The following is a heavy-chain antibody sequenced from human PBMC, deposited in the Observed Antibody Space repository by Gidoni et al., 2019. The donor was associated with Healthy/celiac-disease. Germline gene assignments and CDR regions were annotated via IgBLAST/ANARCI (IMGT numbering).Heavy chain of an antibody. D-gene: IGHD6-6*01. CDR3: ARESIANYYGMDV. CDR2: ISYDGSNK. Sequence: QVQLVESGGGVVQPGRSLRLSCAASGFTFSSYAMHWVRQAPGKGLEWVAVISYDGSNKYYADSVKGRFTISRDNSKNTLYLQMNSRRAEDTAVYYCARESIANYYGMDVWGQGTTVTVSS. V-gene: IGHV3-30-3*01. CDR1: GFTFSSYA. J-gene: IGHJ6*02.